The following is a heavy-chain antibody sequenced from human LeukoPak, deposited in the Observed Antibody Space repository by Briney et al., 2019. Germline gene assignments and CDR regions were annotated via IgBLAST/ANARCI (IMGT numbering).Heavy chain of an antibody. CDR2: ISSSGSTI. D-gene: IGHD3-10*02. J-gene: IGHJ6*04. V-gene: IGHV3-48*03. Sequence: GGSLRLSCAASGFTFSTYEMNWVRQAPGKGLEWVSYISSSGSTIYYADSVKGRFTISRDNAKNSLYLQMNSLRAEDTAVYYCAELGITMIGGVWGKGTAVTISS. CDR3: AELGITMIGGV. CDR1: GFTFSTYE.